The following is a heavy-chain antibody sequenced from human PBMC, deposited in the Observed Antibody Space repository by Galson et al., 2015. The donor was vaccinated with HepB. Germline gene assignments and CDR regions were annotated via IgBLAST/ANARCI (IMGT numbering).Heavy chain of an antibody. J-gene: IGHJ5*02. D-gene: IGHD1-26*01. CDR1: GFTFSSYS. V-gene: IGHV3-48*01. CDR3: ARDVHVGPPNWFDP. Sequence: SLRLSCAASGFTFSSYSMNWVRQAPGKGLEWVSYISSSSSTIYYADSVKGRFTISRDNAKNSLYLQMNSLRAEDTAVYYCARDVHVGPPNWFDPWGQGTLVTVSS. CDR2: ISSSSSTI.